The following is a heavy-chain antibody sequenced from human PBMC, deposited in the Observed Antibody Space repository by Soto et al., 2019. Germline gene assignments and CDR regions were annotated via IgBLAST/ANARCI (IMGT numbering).Heavy chain of an antibody. J-gene: IGHJ6*02. Sequence: SETLSLTCTVSDDFISSYYWNWIRQPAGKGLEWIGRVSTNGATNYNPSLWGRVTMSVDTSKNQFSLKLTSVTAADTAVYFCARADYEILTGSYAMDVWGQGTTVTVSS. CDR3: ARADYEILTGSYAMDV. D-gene: IGHD3-9*01. V-gene: IGHV4-4*07. CDR1: DDFISSYY. CDR2: VSTNGAT.